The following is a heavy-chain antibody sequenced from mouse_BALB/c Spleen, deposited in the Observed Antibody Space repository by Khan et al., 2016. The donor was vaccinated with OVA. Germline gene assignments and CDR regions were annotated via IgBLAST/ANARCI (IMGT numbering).Heavy chain of an antibody. J-gene: IGHJ2*01. Sequence: EVQLQESGPGLVKPSQSLSLTCTVTGYSITSGYAWNWIRQFPGNKLEWMGYISYSGVTSYTPSLTSRISITRDTSKNQFFLQLNSVTTEDTATYYCARGNCYGYYFDYWGQGTTLTVSS. D-gene: IGHD1-1*01. CDR1: GYSITSGYA. CDR2: ISYSGVT. V-gene: IGHV3-2*02. CDR3: ARGNCYGYYFDY.